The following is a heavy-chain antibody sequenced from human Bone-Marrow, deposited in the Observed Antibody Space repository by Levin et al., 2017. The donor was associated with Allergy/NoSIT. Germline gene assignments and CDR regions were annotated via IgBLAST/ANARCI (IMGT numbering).Heavy chain of an antibody. V-gene: IGHV3-43*01. Sequence: QSGGSLRLSCAASGFTFDDYTMHWVRQAPGKGLEWVSLINKNGRSTYYADSVKGRFTISRDNSKNSLYLQMNSLRTEDTALYYCAKDMFVARDSATYVYYYGMDVWGQGTTVTVSS. J-gene: IGHJ6*02. CDR3: AKDMFVARDSATYVYYYGMDV. CDR2: INKNGRST. D-gene: IGHD3-10*01. CDR1: GFTFDDYT.